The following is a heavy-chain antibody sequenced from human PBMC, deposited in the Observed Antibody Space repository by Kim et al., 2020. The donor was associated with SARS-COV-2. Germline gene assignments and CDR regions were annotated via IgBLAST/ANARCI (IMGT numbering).Heavy chain of an antibody. J-gene: IGHJ4*02. Sequence: SGSIGYADSVKGRFTISRDNAKNSLYLQMNSLRAEDTALYYCAKDGGLGGWGQGTLVTVSS. CDR3: AKDGGLGG. V-gene: IGHV3-9*01. D-gene: IGHD2-15*01. CDR2: SGSI.